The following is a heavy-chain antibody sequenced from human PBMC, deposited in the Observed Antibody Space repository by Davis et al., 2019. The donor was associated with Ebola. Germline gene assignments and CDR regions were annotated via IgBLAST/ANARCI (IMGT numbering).Heavy chain of an antibody. CDR1: GYTFTSYG. Sequence: ASVKVSCKASGYTFTSYGISWVRQAPGQGPEWMGWISAYNGNTNYAQKLQGRVTMTTDTSTSTAYMELRSLRSDDTAVYYCARDLRQGYCSGGSCYSGRSYFDYWGQGTLVTVSS. CDR2: ISAYNGNT. V-gene: IGHV1-18*01. D-gene: IGHD2-15*01. CDR3: ARDLRQGYCSGGSCYSGRSYFDY. J-gene: IGHJ4*02.